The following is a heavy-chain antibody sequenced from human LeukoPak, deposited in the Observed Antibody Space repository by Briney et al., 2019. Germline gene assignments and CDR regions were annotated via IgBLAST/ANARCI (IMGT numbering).Heavy chain of an antibody. CDR1: GFTFNTYS. V-gene: IGHV3-21*01. J-gene: IGHJ4*02. CDR3: VRDPHIVVVPAARVYYFDY. D-gene: IGHD2-2*01. CDR2: ISSRSSYYI. Sequence: GGSLRLSCAASGFTFNTYSMNWVRQAPGKGLEWVSSISSRSSYYIYYADSGKGRFTISRDNAKNSLYLQMDSLRAEDTAVYYCVRDPHIVVVPAARVYYFDYWGQGTLVTVSS.